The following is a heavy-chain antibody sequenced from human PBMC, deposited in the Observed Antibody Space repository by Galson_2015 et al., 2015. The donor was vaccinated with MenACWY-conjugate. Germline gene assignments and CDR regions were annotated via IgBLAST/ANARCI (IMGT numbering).Heavy chain of an antibody. CDR1: GVSFSDYG. V-gene: IGHV3-30*03. D-gene: IGHD3-9*01. J-gene: IGHJ4*02. CDR2: IAKDGSNK. Sequence: YLRFSCAASGVSFSDYGIHWVREAPGKGLGWVAVIAKDGSNKYYADSVEGRFTISRDTSKKTVYLQMDSLRAEETAVYYCVRGLTGSDSWGQGTLLTVSS. CDR3: VRGLTGSDS.